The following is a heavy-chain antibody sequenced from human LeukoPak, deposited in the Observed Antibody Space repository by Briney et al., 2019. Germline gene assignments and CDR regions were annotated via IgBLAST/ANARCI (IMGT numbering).Heavy chain of an antibody. CDR3: ARSTYYYDSSGYHDAFDI. V-gene: IGHV4-59*08. Sequence: SETLSLTCTVSGGSISSYYWSWIRQPPGKGLEWIGYIYYSGSTNYNPSLKGRVTISVDTSKNQFSLKLSSVTAADTAVYYWARSTYYYDSSGYHDAFDIWGQGTMVTVSS. J-gene: IGHJ3*02. CDR1: GGSISSYY. CDR2: IYYSGST. D-gene: IGHD3-22*01.